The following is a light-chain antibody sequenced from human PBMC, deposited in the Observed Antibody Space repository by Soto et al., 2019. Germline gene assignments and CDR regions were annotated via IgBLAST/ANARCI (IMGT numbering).Light chain of an antibody. CDR3: QSSDSSLSGSV. Sequence: QSVLTQPPSVSGAPGQRVTISCTGSSSNIGAGYDVHWYQQLPGTAPKLLIYGNSNRPSGVPDRFSGSKSGTSASLAITGLQAEDEADYHCQSSDSSLSGSVFGTGTKLTVL. CDR2: GNS. CDR1: SSNIGAGYD. V-gene: IGLV1-40*01. J-gene: IGLJ1*01.